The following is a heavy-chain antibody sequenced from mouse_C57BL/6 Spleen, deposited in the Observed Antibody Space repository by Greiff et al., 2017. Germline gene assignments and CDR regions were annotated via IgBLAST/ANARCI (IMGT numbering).Heavy chain of an antibody. CDR1: GFTFTDYY. CDR2: IRNKANGYTT. J-gene: IGHJ1*03. Sequence: EVQRVESGGGLVQPGGSLSLSCAASGFTFTDYYMSWVRQPPGKALEWLGFIRNKANGYTTEYSASVKGRFTISRGNSQSILYLQMNALRAEDSATYYCARLYGNYVWYFDVWGTGTTVTVSS. V-gene: IGHV7-3*01. D-gene: IGHD2-1*01. CDR3: ARLYGNYVWYFDV.